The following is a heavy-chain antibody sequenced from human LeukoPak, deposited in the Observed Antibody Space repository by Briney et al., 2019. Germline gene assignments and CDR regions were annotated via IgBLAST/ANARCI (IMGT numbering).Heavy chain of an antibody. CDR1: GGSISSSNW. CDR3: ARHAYPSGAFEI. Sequence: SGTLSLTCAVSGGSISSSNWWSWVRQPPGKGLEWIGEIYHSGSTDYNPSLKSRVTISVDTSKNQFSLKVSSVTAADTAVYYCARHAYPSGAFEIWGQGTMVTVSS. D-gene: IGHD3-16*01. CDR2: IYHSGST. J-gene: IGHJ3*02. V-gene: IGHV4-4*02.